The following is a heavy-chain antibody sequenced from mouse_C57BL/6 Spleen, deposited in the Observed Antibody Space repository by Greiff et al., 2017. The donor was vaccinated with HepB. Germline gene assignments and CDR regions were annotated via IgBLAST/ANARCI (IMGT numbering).Heavy chain of an antibody. D-gene: IGHD1-1*01. CDR1: GYAFSSSW. J-gene: IGHJ2*01. Sequence: QVQLKESGPELVKPGASVKISCKASGYAFSSSWMNWVKQRPGKGLEWIGRIYPGDGDTNYNGKFKGKATLTADKSSSTAYMQLSSLTSEDSAVYFCAGDYSYYFDYWGQGTTLTVSS. V-gene: IGHV1-82*01. CDR2: IYPGDGDT. CDR3: AGDYSYYFDY.